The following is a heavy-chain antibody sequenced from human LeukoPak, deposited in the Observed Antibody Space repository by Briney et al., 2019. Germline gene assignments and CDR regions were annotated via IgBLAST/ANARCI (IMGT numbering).Heavy chain of an antibody. D-gene: IGHD3-16*01. CDR1: GYTFTGYY. V-gene: IGHV1-2*02. J-gene: IGHJ4*02. Sequence: ASVKVSCKASGYTFTGYYMHWVRQAPGQGLEWIGWINPNSGGTNYAQKFQGRVTMTRDTSISTAYMELSRLRSDDTAVYYCARVGMITFGGVSYFDYWGQGTLVTVSS. CDR2: INPNSGGT. CDR3: ARVGMITFGGVSYFDY.